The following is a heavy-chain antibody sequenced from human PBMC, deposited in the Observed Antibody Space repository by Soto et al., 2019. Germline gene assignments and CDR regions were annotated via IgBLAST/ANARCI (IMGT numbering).Heavy chain of an antibody. CDR3: ARGDSTGYYPY. V-gene: IGHV2-5*02. CDR1: GFSLSTSGVG. CDR2: IYWDDEK. Sequence: QITLKESGPTLVKPTQTLTLTCTFSGFSLSTSGVGVGWIRQPPGKALEWLALIYWDDEKRYSPSLKSRLTINKDTSKNQVVLTLTHMDPADTATYYCARGDSTGYYPYWGQGTLVTVSS. J-gene: IGHJ4*02. D-gene: IGHD3-22*01.